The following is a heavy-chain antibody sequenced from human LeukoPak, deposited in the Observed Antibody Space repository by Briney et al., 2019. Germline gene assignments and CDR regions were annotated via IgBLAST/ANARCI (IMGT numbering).Heavy chain of an antibody. J-gene: IGHJ5*02. V-gene: IGHV4-34*01. D-gene: IGHD4-11*01. Sequence: KPSETLSLTCAVYGGSFSGYYWSWIRQPPGKGLDWIGEINHSGSTNYNPSLKSRVTISVDTSKNQFSLKLSSVTAADTAVYYCARGMTTHNWFDPRGQGTLVTVSS. CDR1: GGSFSGYY. CDR2: INHSGST. CDR3: ARGMTTHNWFDP.